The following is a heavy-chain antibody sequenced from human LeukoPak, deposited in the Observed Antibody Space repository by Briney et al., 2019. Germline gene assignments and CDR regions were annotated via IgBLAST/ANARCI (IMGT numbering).Heavy chain of an antibody. J-gene: IGHJ6*02. V-gene: IGHV3-23*01. CDR2: ISGSGGST. Sequence: GGSLRPSCAASGFTFSSYAMSWVRQAPGKGLEWASAISGSGGSTYYADSVKGRFTISRDNSKNTLYLQMNSLRAEDTAVYYCAKLPEYYYYYGMDVWGQGTTVTVSS. D-gene: IGHD1-14*01. CDR3: AKLPEYYYYYGMDV. CDR1: GFTFSSYA.